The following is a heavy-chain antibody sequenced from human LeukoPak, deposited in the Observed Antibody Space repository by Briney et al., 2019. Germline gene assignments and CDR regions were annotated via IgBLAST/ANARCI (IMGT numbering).Heavy chain of an antibody. CDR1: GGSISSYY. Sequence: PLETLSLTCTVSGGSISSYYWSWIRQPPGKGLEWIGYIYYSGSTNYNPSLKSRVTISVDTSKNQFSLTLSSVTAADTAVYYCARAFYPGYYSYMAVWGKGTTVTVSS. CDR3: ARAFYPGYYSYMAV. CDR2: IYYSGST. V-gene: IGHV4-59*01. D-gene: IGHD3-3*02. J-gene: IGHJ6*03.